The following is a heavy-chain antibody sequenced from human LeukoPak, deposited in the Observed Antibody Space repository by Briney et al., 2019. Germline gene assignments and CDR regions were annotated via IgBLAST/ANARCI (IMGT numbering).Heavy chain of an antibody. V-gene: IGHV3-21*01. J-gene: IGHJ6*02. CDR2: ISSSSSYI. CDR3: ARDVSSGYYGSGGMDV. D-gene: IGHD3-10*01. CDR1: GFTFSSYS. Sequence: PGGSLRLSCAASGFTFSSYSMNWVRQAPGKGLEWVSSISSSSSYIYYADSVKGRFTISRDNSKNTLYLQMSSLRVEDTAVYYCARDVSSGYYGSGGMDVWGQGTTVTVSS.